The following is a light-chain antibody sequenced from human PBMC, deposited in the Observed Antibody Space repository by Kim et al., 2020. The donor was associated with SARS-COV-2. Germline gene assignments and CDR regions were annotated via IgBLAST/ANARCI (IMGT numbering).Light chain of an antibody. CDR2: GAS. J-gene: IGKJ1*01. Sequence: EIVMTQSPATLSVSPGERATLSCRASQSLSSNLAWYQQKPGQAPRLLIYGASTRATGIPARFNGIGSGTEFTLTISSLQSEDFAVYYCQQYNSWPRTFGQGTKVDIK. V-gene: IGKV3-15*01. CDR1: QSLSSN. CDR3: QQYNSWPRT.